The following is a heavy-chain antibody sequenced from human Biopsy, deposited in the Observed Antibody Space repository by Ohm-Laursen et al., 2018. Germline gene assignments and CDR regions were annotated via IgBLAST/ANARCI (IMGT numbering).Heavy chain of an antibody. V-gene: IGHV3-48*04. CDR3: ARSPGRDRMDV. Sequence: SLRLSCSASGFSFSTYGIYWVRQAPGRGLEWVSYINVYSNKKYYADSVKGRFIVSRDNDKNPLYLQMNSLRAEDTAVYHCARSPGRDRMDVWGQGTTVIVSS. CDR1: GFSFSTYG. J-gene: IGHJ6*02. CDR2: INVYSNKK. D-gene: IGHD1-14*01.